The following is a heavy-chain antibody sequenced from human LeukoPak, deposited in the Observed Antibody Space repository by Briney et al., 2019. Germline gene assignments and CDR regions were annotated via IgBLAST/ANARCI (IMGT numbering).Heavy chain of an antibody. CDR2: IYSDGTT. J-gene: IGHJ4*02. Sequence: PGGSLRLSCAASGFTVSSNYMTWVRQAPGKGLEWVSTIYSDGTTYYADTVKGRFTISRDNSENTLYLQMNSLRAEDTAMYYCARDPGPTGGQYFDSWGQGTLVTVSS. D-gene: IGHD4-17*01. CDR1: GFTVSSNY. V-gene: IGHV3-53*01. CDR3: ARDPGPTGGQYFDS.